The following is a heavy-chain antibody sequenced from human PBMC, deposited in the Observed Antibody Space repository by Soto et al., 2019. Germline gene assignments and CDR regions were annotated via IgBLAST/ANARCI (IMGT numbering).Heavy chain of an antibody. J-gene: IGHJ4*02. D-gene: IGHD2-21*02. V-gene: IGHV1-3*01. CDR1: GYTFTSYA. CDR3: ARSIVAVTAADY. CDR2: INAGNGNT. Sequence: QVQLVQSGAEVKKPGASVKVSCKASGYTFTSYAMHWVRQAPGQRLEWMGWINAGNGNTKYSQKCQGRVTITRDTSASTAYMELSSLRSEDTAGYYCARSIVAVTAADYGGPGTLVTVSS.